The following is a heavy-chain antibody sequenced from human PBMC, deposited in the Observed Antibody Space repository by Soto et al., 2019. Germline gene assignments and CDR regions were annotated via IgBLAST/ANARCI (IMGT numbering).Heavy chain of an antibody. CDR1: GYTFTGYY. J-gene: IGHJ5*02. Sequence: GASVKVSCKASGYTFTGYYMHWVRQAPGQGLEWMGWINPNSGGTNYAQKFQGWVTMTRDTPISTAYMELSRLRSDDTAVYYCARERRSWHSWFDPWGQGTLVTVSS. CDR3: ARERRSWHSWFDP. V-gene: IGHV1-2*04. CDR2: INPNSGGT. D-gene: IGHD6-13*01.